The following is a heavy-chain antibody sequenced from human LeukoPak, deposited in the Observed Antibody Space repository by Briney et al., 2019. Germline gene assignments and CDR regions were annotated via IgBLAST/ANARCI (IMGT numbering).Heavy chain of an antibody. Sequence: SETLSLTCAVYGGSFSGYYWSWIRQPPGKGLEWIGEISHSGSTNYNPSLKSRVTISVDTSKNQFSLKLSSVTAADTAVYYCARSGIAVAGYDYWGQGTLVTVSS. CDR1: GGSFSGYY. J-gene: IGHJ4*02. CDR2: ISHSGST. CDR3: ARSGIAVAGYDY. V-gene: IGHV4-34*01. D-gene: IGHD6-19*01.